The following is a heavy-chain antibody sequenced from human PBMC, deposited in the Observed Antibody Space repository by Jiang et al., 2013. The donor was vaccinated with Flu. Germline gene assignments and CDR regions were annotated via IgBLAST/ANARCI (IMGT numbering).Heavy chain of an antibody. J-gene: IGHJ4*02. CDR2: INPNSGGT. D-gene: IGHD4/OR15-4a*01. V-gene: IGHV1-2*02. CDR1: GYTFTGYY. Sequence: SVKVSCKASGYTFTGYYMHWVRQAPGQGLEWMGWINPNSGGTNYAQKFQGRVTMTRDTSISTAYMELSRLRSDDTAVYYCARDSGMTISDPFDYWGQGTLVTVSS. CDR3: ARDSGMTISDPFDY.